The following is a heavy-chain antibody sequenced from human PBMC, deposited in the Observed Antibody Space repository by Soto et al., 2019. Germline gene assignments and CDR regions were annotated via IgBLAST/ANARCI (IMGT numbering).Heavy chain of an antibody. J-gene: IGHJ4*02. CDR3: ARDSDSGSYSSVDY. Sequence: EVQLVESGGGLXKXGXSLRLSCAASGFTFSSYSMNWVRQAPGKGLEWVSSISSSSSYIYYADSVKGRFTISRDNAKNSLYLQMNSLRAEDTAVYYYARDSDSGSYSSVDYWGQGTLVTVSS. V-gene: IGHV3-21*01. D-gene: IGHD1-26*01. CDR2: ISSSSSYI. CDR1: GFTFSSYS.